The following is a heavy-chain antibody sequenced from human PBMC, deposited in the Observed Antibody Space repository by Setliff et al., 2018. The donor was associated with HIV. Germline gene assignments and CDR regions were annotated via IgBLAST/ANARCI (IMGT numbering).Heavy chain of an antibody. Sequence: PSETLSLTCTVSGGSISSGSYYWSWIRQPAGKGLEWTGHIYTSGSTNYNPSLKSRVTISVDTSKNQFSLKLSSVTAADTAVYYCARERSALLWKNWFDPWGQGTLVTVS. CDR1: GGSISSGSYY. V-gene: IGHV4-61*09. D-gene: IGHD3-10*01. J-gene: IGHJ5*02. CDR3: ARERSALLWKNWFDP. CDR2: IYTSGST.